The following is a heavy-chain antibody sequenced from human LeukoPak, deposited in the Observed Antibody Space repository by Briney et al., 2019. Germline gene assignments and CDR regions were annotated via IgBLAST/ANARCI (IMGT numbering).Heavy chain of an antibody. Sequence: ASVKASCKASGGTFSSYAISWVRQAPGQGLEWMGGIIPIFGTANYAQKFQGRVTITTDESTSTAYMELSSLRSEDTAVYYCASSSCSSTSCYTLGWFDPWGQGTLVTVSS. D-gene: IGHD2-2*02. V-gene: IGHV1-69*05. J-gene: IGHJ5*02. CDR1: GGTFSSYA. CDR3: ASSSCSSTSCYTLGWFDP. CDR2: IIPIFGTA.